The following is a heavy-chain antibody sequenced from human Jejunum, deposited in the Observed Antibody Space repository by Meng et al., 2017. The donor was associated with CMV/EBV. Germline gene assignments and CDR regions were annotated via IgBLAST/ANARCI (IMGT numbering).Heavy chain of an antibody. J-gene: IGHJ5*02. CDR2: VNHRRNT. D-gene: IGHD3-22*01. V-gene: IGHV4-34*01. CDR3: AKGLDNYYDMT. CDR1: GGSFTGCY. Sequence: HTCKIHGGSFTGCYCAWIRRPPGKELEWIGEVNHRRNTDYNPSLNGRVTILVDTSKKQSSLKLSSVTAADTAVYYCAKGLDNYYDMTWGQGILVTVSS.